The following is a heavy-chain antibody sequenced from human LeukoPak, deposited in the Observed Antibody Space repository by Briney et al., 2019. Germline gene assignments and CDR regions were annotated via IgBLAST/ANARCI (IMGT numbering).Heavy chain of an antibody. D-gene: IGHD3-22*01. CDR2: IHNSGTT. CDR3: ARDLSTYYYDSSEDFQH. J-gene: IGHJ1*01. Sequence: TSETLSLTCAVSGGPFSGYFWSWIRQSSGKGLEWIGEIHNSGTTNYNPSLKSRVTISVDTSKNQFSLKLSSVTAADTAVYYCARDLSTYYYDSSEDFQHWGQGTLVTVSS. V-gene: IGHV4-34*01. CDR1: GGPFSGYF.